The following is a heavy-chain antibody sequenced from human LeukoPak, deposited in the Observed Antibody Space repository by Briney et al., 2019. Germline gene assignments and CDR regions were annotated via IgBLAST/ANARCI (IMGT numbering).Heavy chain of an antibody. J-gene: IGHJ4*02. D-gene: IGHD2-8*01. Sequence: PGGSLRLSCAASDFTISAHNMNWVRQAPGKGLEWVAHIDWNSSPIFYADSVKGRFTISGDNVKNSLYLQMNSLRAEDTAVYYCARDIMGATDYWGQGTLVTVSS. CDR3: ARDIMGATDY. CDR2: IDWNSSPI. V-gene: IGHV3-48*01. CDR1: DFTISAHN.